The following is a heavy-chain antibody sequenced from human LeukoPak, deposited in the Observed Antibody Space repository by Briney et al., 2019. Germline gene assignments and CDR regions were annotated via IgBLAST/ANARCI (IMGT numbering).Heavy chain of an antibody. CDR1: GFTFSSYS. J-gene: IGHJ4*02. Sequence: GGSLRLSCAASGFTFSSYSMNWVRQAPGKGLEWVSYISSSSSTIYYADSVKGRFTISRDNAKNSLYLQMNSLRAEDTAVYYCARDPGTVVTRFSDYWGQGTLVTVSS. CDR3: ARDPGTVVTRFSDY. V-gene: IGHV3-48*04. CDR2: ISSSSSTI. D-gene: IGHD4-23*01.